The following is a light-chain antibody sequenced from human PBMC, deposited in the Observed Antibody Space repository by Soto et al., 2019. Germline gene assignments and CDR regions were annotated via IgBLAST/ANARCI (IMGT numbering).Light chain of an antibody. CDR2: GAS. Sequence: EIVLTQFPGALSLSPGERVTLSCRASQTVRNTYLAWYQQKRGQAPKYLIYGASNRATGIPDRFSGSGSGTDLTLTISRLEPEDFAVYYCQQYGALPPTFGGGTKVEIK. V-gene: IGKV3-20*01. CDR3: QQYGALPPT. J-gene: IGKJ4*01. CDR1: QTVRNTY.